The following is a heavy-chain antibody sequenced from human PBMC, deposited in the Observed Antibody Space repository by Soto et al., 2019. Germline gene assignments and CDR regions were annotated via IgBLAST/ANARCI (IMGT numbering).Heavy chain of an antibody. V-gene: IGHV4-59*01. CDR3: ARRGDFLDY. CDR1: GVCISRWY. J-gene: IGHJ4*02. CDR2: IYYSGST. Sequence: SLPRSLTCTVSGVCISRWYWSLIRQPPGKGREWIGYIYYSGSTNYNPCRKSRVTISVDTSKNQFSLKLSSVTAADTDVYYCARRGDFLDYWGQGTLVTVSS.